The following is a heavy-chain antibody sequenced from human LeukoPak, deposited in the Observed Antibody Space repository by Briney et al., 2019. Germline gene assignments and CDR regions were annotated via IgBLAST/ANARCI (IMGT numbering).Heavy chain of an antibody. V-gene: IGHV4-4*07. CDR2: ISTSGST. J-gene: IGHJ3*02. D-gene: IGHD3-22*01. CDR3: TKSNGYGLIDI. Sequence: PSETLSLTCTVSGGSISSYYWSWIRQPAGKGLGSIGHISTSGSTNYNPSLKSRVTMSVDTSKNQFSLKLSSVTAADTAVYYCTKSNGYGLIDIWGQGTMVTVSS. CDR1: GGSISSYY.